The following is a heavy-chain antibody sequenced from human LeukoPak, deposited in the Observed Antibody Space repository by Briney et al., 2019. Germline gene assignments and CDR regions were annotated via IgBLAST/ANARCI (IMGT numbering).Heavy chain of an antibody. Sequence: GGSLRLSCAASGFTVITNDMTWVRQAPGKGLEWVSVLYSDGNTKYTDSVQGRFTISRDNSKNTLYLEMNSLSPDGTAVYYCARGVEPLAANTLAYWGQGTLVTVSS. D-gene: IGHD1-14*01. J-gene: IGHJ4*02. CDR3: ARGVEPLAANTLAY. CDR1: GFTVITND. V-gene: IGHV3-53*01. CDR2: LYSDGNT.